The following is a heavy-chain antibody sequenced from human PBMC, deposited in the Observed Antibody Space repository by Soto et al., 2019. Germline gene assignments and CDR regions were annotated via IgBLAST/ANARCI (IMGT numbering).Heavy chain of an antibody. V-gene: IGHV1-18*01. CDR1: GYTFTSYG. J-gene: IGHJ5*02. D-gene: IGHD3-22*01. CDR2: ISAYNGNT. CDR3: ARDYYYESSGYTNYNWFDP. Sequence: ASVKVSCKASGYTFTSYGISWVRQAPGQGLEWMGWISAYNGNTNYAQKLQGRVTMTTDTSTSTAYMELRSLRSDDTAVYYCARDYYYESSGYTNYNWFDPWGQGTLVTVFS.